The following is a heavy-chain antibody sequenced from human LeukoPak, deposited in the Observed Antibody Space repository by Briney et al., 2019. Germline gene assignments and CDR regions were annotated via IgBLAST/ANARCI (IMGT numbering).Heavy chain of an antibody. V-gene: IGHV3-53*01. D-gene: IGHD4-17*01. Sequence: PGGSLRLSCAASGFTVSSNYMSWVRQAPGKGLEWVSVIYSGGSTYYADSVKGRFIISRDNSKNALYLQMNSLRAEDTAVYYCASNYGDSEYFQHWGQGTLVTVSS. CDR1: GFTVSSNY. CDR2: IYSGGST. J-gene: IGHJ1*01. CDR3: ASNYGDSEYFQH.